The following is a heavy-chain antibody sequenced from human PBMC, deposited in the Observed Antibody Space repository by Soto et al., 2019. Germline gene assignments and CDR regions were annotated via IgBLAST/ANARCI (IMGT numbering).Heavy chain of an antibody. CDR2: IYTSGST. CDR3: ARVVGGCSGGSCYSVNWYYYYGMDV. CDR1: GGSISSYY. J-gene: IGHJ6*02. V-gene: IGHV4-4*07. D-gene: IGHD2-15*01. Sequence: SETLSLTCTVSGGSISSYYWSWIRQPAGKGLEWIGRIYTSGSTNYNPSLKSRVTMSVDASKNQFSLKLSSVTAADTAVYYCARVVGGCSGGSCYSVNWYYYYGMDVWGQGTTVTVSS.